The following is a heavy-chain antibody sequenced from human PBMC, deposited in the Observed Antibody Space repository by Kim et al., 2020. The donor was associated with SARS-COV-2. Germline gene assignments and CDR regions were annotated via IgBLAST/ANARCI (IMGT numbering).Heavy chain of an antibody. V-gene: IGHV4-4*07. CDR2: IYTSGGT. CDR1: GGSISSYY. D-gene: IGHD3-22*01. Sequence: SETLSLTCTVSGGSISSYYWSWIRQPAGKGLEWIGRIYTSGGTNYNPSLKSRVTMSVDTSKNQFSLKLSSVTAADTAVYYCASHYYDSSGYYSYYFDYWGQGTLVTVSS. CDR3: ASHYYDSSGYYSYYFDY. J-gene: IGHJ4*02.